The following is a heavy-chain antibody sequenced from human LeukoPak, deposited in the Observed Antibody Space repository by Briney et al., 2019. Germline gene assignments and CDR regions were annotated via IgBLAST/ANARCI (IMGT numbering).Heavy chain of an antibody. V-gene: IGHV3-23*01. D-gene: IGHD3-22*01. CDR1: GFTFSSYA. CDR3: AKVFRSSGYYFWYFDL. J-gene: IGHJ2*01. Sequence: GGSLRLSCAASGFTFSSYAMSWVRQAPGKGLEWVSAINGDGGSTYYADSVKGRFTISRDNSKNTLYLQMNSLRAEDTAVYYCAKVFRSSGYYFWYFDLWGRGTLVTVSS. CDR2: INGDGGST.